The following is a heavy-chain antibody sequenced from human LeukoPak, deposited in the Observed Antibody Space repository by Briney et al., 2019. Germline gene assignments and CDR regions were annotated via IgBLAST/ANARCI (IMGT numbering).Heavy chain of an antibody. CDR1: GFTVSSNY. CDR3: ARDVYYYDSSGLDSAY. V-gene: IGHV3-53*01. CDR2: IYSGGST. J-gene: IGHJ4*02. Sequence: GGSLRLSCAASGFTVSSNYMSWVRQAPGKGLEWVSVIYSGGSTYYADSVKGRFTISRDNSKNTLYLQMNSLRAEDTAVYYCARDVYYYDSSGLDSAYWGQGTLVTVSS. D-gene: IGHD3-22*01.